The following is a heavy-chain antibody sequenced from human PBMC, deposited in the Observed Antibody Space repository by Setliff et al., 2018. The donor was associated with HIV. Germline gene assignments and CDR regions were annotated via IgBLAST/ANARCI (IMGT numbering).Heavy chain of an antibody. CDR3: ARDPYCSGDGCFRYYQH. CDR1: GDSITSDDYY. CDR2: ISSSGTT. J-gene: IGHJ1*01. Sequence: PSETLSLTCTVSGDSITSDDYYWTWIRQPAGRALEWIGRISSSGTTNYNPSLKSRVKMSIDTSKNQFSLKLSSVTAADTAVYFCARDPYCSGDGCFRYYQHWGRGTLVTVSS. V-gene: IGHV4-61*02. D-gene: IGHD2-15*01.